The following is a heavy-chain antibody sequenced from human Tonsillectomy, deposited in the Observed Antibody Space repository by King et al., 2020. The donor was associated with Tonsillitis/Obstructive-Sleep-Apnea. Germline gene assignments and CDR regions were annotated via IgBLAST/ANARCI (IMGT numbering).Heavy chain of an antibody. D-gene: IGHD3-3*01. V-gene: IGHV4-59*01. CDR1: GDSISRYY. CDR2: IHHSGTT. Sequence: PLQESGPGLVKPSETLSLTCTVSGDSISRYYWSWIRQPPGKGLEWIGYIHHSGTTNYNPSLQSRVTIAVDTSKNQFSLKVTFVSAADAAVYFCVRTAEGSYDFWSGMSDHYYYMDAWGKGTTVTVS. J-gene: IGHJ6*03. CDR3: VRTAEGSYDFWSGMSDHYYYMDA.